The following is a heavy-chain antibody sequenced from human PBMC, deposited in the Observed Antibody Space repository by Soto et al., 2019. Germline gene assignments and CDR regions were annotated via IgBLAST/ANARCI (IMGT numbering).Heavy chain of an antibody. CDR3: SRRAPEGFDH. V-gene: IGHV4-39*01. Sequence: ASETLSLTCTVSGASISRGPYYWAWIRQPPGKGLEWVGSLCYSGNYYRPSLKSRITISVETSKNQLSLKLTSVTAADTAIYYCSRRAPEGFDHWGQGTLVTVSS. J-gene: IGHJ5*02. CDR1: GASISRGPYY. CDR2: LCYSGN.